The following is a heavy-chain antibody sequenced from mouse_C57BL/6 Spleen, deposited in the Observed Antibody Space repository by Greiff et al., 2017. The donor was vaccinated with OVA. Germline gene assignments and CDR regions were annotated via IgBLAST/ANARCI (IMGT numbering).Heavy chain of an antibody. CDR3: AIVSQFAY. D-gene: IGHD2-12*01. V-gene: IGHV1-69*01. Sequence: QVQLKQPGAELVMPGASVKLSCKASGYTFTSYWMHWVKQRPGQGLEWIGEIDPSDSYTNYNQKFKGKSTLTVDKSSSTAYMQLSSLTSEDSAVYYCAIVSQFAYWGQGTLVTVSA. CDR2: IDPSDSYT. J-gene: IGHJ3*01. CDR1: GYTFTSYW.